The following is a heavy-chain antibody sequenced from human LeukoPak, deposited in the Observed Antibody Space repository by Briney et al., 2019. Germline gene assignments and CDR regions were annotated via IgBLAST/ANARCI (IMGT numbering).Heavy chain of an antibody. V-gene: IGHV3-7*01. CDR2: INHEGGGI. J-gene: IGHJ6*02. CDR3: ATYINWVAGDV. CDR1: GFTFSESW. D-gene: IGHD1-1*01. Sequence: GGSLRLSCAASGFTFSESWMTWVRQVPGQGLEWVAHINHEGGGIQYVDSVKGRFTISRDNAKGSVYLQMNSLRAEDTAFYHCATYINWVAGDVWGQGTTVIVSS.